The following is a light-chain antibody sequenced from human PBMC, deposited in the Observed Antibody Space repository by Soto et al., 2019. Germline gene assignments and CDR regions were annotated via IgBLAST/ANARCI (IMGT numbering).Light chain of an antibody. CDR3: QQYNDRPPIT. CDR1: QSVDNN. Sequence: EVVMTQTPVTLSASPGESATLSCRASQSVDNNVAWYQQKPGQAPKLLIGGSFARATGIPARFSGSGSGAEFTLTISGLQSEDFAVYYCQQYNDRPPITFGQGTRLAIK. V-gene: IGKV3-15*01. J-gene: IGKJ5*01. CDR2: GSF.